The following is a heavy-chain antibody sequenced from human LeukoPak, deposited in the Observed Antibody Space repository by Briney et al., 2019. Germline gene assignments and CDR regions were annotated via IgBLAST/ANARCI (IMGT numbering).Heavy chain of an antibody. D-gene: IGHD5-24*01. J-gene: IGHJ4*02. CDR3: ARDRDGYNYPYYFDY. CDR2: IYYSGST. V-gene: IGHV4-59*01. CDR1: GGSISSYY. Sequence: SETLSLTCTVSGGSISSYYWSWIRQPPGKGLEWIGYIYYSGSTNYNPSLKSRVTISVDTSKNQFSLKLSSVSAADTAVYYCARDRDGYNYPYYFDYWGQGTLVTVSS.